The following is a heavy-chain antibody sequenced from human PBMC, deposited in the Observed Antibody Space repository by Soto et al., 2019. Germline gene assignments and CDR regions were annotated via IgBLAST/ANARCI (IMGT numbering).Heavy chain of an antibody. CDR3: ARLYGLDAFDI. V-gene: IGHV4-59*01. D-gene: IGHD4-17*01. Sequence: PSEPLSLTCTVSGGSISGYYWSWIRQPPGKGLEWIGYIYYSGSTNYNPSLKSRVTISVDTSKNQFSLKLSSVTAADTAVYYCARLYGLDAFDIWGQGTMVTVSS. J-gene: IGHJ3*02. CDR2: IYYSGST. CDR1: GGSISGYY.